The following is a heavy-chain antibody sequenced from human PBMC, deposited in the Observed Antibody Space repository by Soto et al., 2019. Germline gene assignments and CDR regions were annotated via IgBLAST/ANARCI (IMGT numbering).Heavy chain of an antibody. Sequence: SETLSLTCTVSGGSISSSSYYWGWIRQPPGKGLEWIGSIYYSGSTYYNPSLKSRVTISVDTSKNQFSLKLSSVTAADTAVYYCARSSYCTNGVCYKTGNLAVDYWGQGTLVTVSS. CDR1: GGSISSSSYY. V-gene: IGHV4-39*01. D-gene: IGHD2-8*01. J-gene: IGHJ4*02. CDR3: ARSSYCTNGVCYKTGNLAVDY. CDR2: IYYSGST.